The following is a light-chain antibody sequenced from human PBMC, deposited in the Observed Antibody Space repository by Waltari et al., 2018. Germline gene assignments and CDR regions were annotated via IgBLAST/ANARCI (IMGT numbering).Light chain of an antibody. CDR3: QQYDNLPLYT. CDR2: DAS. J-gene: IGKJ2*01. V-gene: IGKV1-33*01. Sequence: DIQMTQSPSSLSASVGDRVTITCQASQDISNYLNWYQQKPGKAPKLLIYDASNLETGVPSRFSGSGSGTDFTFTISSLQPEDIATYYCQQYDNLPLYTFGHGDQAGDQT. CDR1: QDISNY.